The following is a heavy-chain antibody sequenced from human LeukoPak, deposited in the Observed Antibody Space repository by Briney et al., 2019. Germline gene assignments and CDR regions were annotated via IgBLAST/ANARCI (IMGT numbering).Heavy chain of an antibody. J-gene: IGHJ5*02. D-gene: IGHD1-7*01. Sequence: ASVKVSCKASGYTFTSYDINWVRQATGQGLEWMGWMNPNSGNTGYAQKFQGRVTITRNTSISTAYMELSSLRSEDTAVYYCARGRDWNYFENGIDPWGQGTLVTVSS. CDR2: MNPNSGNT. CDR3: ARGRDWNYFENGIDP. V-gene: IGHV1-8*03. CDR1: GYTFTSYD.